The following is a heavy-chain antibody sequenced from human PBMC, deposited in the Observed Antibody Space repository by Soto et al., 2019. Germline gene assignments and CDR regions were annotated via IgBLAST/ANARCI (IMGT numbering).Heavy chain of an antibody. J-gene: IGHJ6*02. V-gene: IGHV6-1*01. Sequence: PSQTLSLTCAISGDSVSSNSAAWNWIRQSPSRGLEWLGRTYYRSKWYNDYAVSVKSRITINLDTSKNQFSLQLNSVTPEDTAVYYCVRTGPTVSSYYYGMDVWGQGTTVTVSS. D-gene: IGHD4-17*01. CDR1: GDSVSSNSAA. CDR2: TYYRSKWYN. CDR3: VRTGPTVSSYYYGMDV.